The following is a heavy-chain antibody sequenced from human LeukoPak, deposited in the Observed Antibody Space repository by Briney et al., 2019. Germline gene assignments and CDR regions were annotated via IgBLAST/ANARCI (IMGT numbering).Heavy chain of an antibody. CDR1: GYTFTSYG. CDR2: ISAYNGNT. D-gene: IGHD3-10*01. Sequence: ASVKVSCKASGYTFTSYGISWVRQAPGQGLEWMGWISAYNGNTNYAQKLQGRVTMTTDTSTSTAYMELRGLRSDDTAVYYCAREVSYYGSGSYLYWGQGTLVTVSS. V-gene: IGHV1-18*01. J-gene: IGHJ4*02. CDR3: AREVSYYGSGSYLY.